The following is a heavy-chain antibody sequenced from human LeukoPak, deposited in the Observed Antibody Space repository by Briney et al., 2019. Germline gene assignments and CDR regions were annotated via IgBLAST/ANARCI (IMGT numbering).Heavy chain of an antibody. V-gene: IGHV3-21*01. D-gene: IGHD7-27*01. CDR1: GFTFSSYS. J-gene: IGHJ4*02. Sequence: GGSLRLSCAASGFTFSSYSMNWVRQAPGKGLEWVSSISSSSYIYYAVSVKGRFTISRDNAKNSLYLQMNSLRAEDTAVYYCAIQPGARLGIYWGQGTLVTVSS. CDR2: ISSSSYI. CDR3: AIQPGARLGIY.